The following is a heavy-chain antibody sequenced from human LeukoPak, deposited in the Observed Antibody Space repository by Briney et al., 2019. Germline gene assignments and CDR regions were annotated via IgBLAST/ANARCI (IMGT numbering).Heavy chain of an antibody. J-gene: IGHJ4*02. Sequence: SVKVSCKASGGTFSSYAISWVRQAPGQGLEWMGGIIPIFGTANYAQKFQGRVTITADKSTSTAYMELSSLRSEDTAVYYCARDCSGGSCYFNYWGQGTLVTVSS. V-gene: IGHV1-69*06. CDR1: GGTFSSYA. CDR3: ARDCSGGSCYFNY. CDR2: IIPIFGTA. D-gene: IGHD2-15*01.